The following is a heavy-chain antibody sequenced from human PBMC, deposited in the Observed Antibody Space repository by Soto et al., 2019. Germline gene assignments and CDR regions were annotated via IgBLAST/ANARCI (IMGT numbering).Heavy chain of an antibody. CDR1: GYTFPSYA. V-gene: IGHV1-3*01. CDR2: INAGNGNT. Sequence: ASVKVSCKASGYTFPSYAMHWVRQAPGQRLEWMGWINAGNGNTKYSQKFQGRVTITRDTSASTAYMELSSLRSEDTAVYYCARLLGSIAVAGTDDFDYWGQGTVGTVSS. D-gene: IGHD6-19*01. CDR3: ARLLGSIAVAGTDDFDY. J-gene: IGHJ4*02.